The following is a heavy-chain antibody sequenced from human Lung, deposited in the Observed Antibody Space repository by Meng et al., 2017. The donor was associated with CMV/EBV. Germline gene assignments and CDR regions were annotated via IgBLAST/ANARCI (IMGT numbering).Heavy chain of an antibody. CDR3: ARVGQWLPIDY. Sequence: LGQGWGKHWGTLSLPGVVSGGSINSSNWWSWFRQPPGKGLEWIGEIYHSGSTNYNPSLKSRVTISVDKSKNQFSLNLSSVTAADTAVYYCARVGQWLPIDYWGQGTLVTVSS. CDR2: IYHSGST. J-gene: IGHJ4*02. CDR1: GGSINSSNW. V-gene: IGHV4-4*02. D-gene: IGHD6-19*01.